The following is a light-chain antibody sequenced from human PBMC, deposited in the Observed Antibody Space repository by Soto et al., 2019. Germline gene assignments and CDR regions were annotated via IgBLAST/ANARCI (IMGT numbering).Light chain of an antibody. CDR3: QQDDSSPLT. CDR1: QSVSSSY. V-gene: IGKV3-20*01. CDR2: GAS. Sequence: IVLTQSPGTLSLSPGERATLSCRASQSVSSSYLAWYQQKPGQAPRLLIYGASSRATGIPDRFSGSGSGTDFTLTISRLEPEDFAVYYCQQDDSSPLTFGGGTKVEIK. J-gene: IGKJ4*01.